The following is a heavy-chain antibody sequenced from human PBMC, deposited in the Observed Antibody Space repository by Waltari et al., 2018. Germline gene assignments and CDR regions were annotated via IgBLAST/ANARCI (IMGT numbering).Heavy chain of an antibody. V-gene: IGHV3-43D*03. Sequence: EVQLVESGGVVVQPGGSLRLSCAASGFPFDDYAMHWVRQAPGKGLEWCSLISWDGGSTYYADSVKGRFTISRDNSKNSLYLQMNSLRAEDTALYYCAKSFDEENSFDYWGQGTLVTDSS. CDR1: GFPFDDYA. CDR3: AKSFDEENSFDY. D-gene: IGHD3-9*01. J-gene: IGHJ4*02. CDR2: ISWDGGST.